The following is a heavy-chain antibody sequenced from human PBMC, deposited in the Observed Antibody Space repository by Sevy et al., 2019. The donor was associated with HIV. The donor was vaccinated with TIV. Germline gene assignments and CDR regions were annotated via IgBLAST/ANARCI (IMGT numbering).Heavy chain of an antibody. Sequence: GGSLRLSCAASGFTFSAYWMNWVRHAPGKGLEWVANIKSDGSDKHYVDSVEGRFTISRDNAKNSLYLQMNSLRVEDTAVYYCAQETVGRFDSWGQGTLVTVSS. J-gene: IGHJ4*02. V-gene: IGHV3-7*01. CDR2: IKSDGSDK. CDR3: AQETVGRFDS. D-gene: IGHD3-16*01. CDR1: GFTFSAYW.